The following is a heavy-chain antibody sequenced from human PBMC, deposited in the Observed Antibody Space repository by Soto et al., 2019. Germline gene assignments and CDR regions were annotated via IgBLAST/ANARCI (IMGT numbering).Heavy chain of an antibody. CDR2: ISGSGDNT. CDR1: GFSFSDYA. CDR3: AKEGVSSSTSCSRCYGLDV. Sequence: GGSLRLSCKASGFSFSDYAMTWVRQAPGKGLEWVSVISGSGDNTFYAASVKGRFAISRDNSKNVLYLQMNSLSVDDAAVYFCAKEGVSSSTSCSRCYGLDVWGQGTPVTVSS. V-gene: IGHV3-23*01. J-gene: IGHJ6*02. D-gene: IGHD2-2*01.